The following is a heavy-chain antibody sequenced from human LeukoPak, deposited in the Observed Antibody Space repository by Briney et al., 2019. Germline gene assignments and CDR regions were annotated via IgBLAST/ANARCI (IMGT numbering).Heavy chain of an antibody. D-gene: IGHD3-16*01. V-gene: IGHV4-61*02. CDR2: IYTSENI. Sequence: SETLSLTCTVSGGSISSRHYFWSWIRQPAGKRLEWIGRIYTSENINYNPSLKSRVIISVDTSKNQVSLKLSSVTAADTAVYYCARGGYNWFDPWGQETLVTVSS. J-gene: IGHJ5*02. CDR3: ARGGYNWFDP. CDR1: GGSISSRHYF.